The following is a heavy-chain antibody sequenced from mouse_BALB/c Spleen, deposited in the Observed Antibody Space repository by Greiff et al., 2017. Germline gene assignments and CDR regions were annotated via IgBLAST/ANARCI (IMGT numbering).Heavy chain of an antibody. CDR2: ISSGSSTI. V-gene: IGHV5-17*02. CDR1: GFTFSSFG. J-gene: IGHJ4*01. CDR3: AREDGAMDY. D-gene: IGHD2-3*01. Sequence: EVKVVESGGGLVQPGGSRKLSCAASGFTFSSFGMHWVRQAPEKGLEWVAYISSGSSTIYYADTVKGRFTISRDNPKNTLFLQMTSLRSEDTAMYYCAREDGAMDYWGQGTSVTVSS.